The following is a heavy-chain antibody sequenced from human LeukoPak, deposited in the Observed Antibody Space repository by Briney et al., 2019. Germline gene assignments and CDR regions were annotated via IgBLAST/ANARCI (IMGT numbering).Heavy chain of an antibody. CDR3: ARDSKIQLWLRIVDYYGMGV. J-gene: IGHJ6*02. Sequence: PGGSLRLSCAASGFTFSSYSMNWVRQAPGKGLEWVSSISSSSSYIYYADSVKGRFTISRDNAKNSLYLQMNSLRAEDTAVYYCARDSKIQLWLRIVDYYGMGVWGQGTTVTVSS. CDR1: GFTFSSYS. D-gene: IGHD5-18*01. CDR2: ISSSSSYI. V-gene: IGHV3-21*01.